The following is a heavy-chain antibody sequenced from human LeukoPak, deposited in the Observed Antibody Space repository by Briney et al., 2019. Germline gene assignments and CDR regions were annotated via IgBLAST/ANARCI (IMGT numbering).Heavy chain of an antibody. CDR3: AKTGTHHYYGMDV. CDR2: ISYDGSNK. V-gene: IGHV3-30*18. D-gene: IGHD1-1*01. Sequence: PGGSLRPSCAASGFTFSSYGMHWVRQAPGKGLEWVAVISYDGSNKYYADSVKGRFTISRDNSKNALYLQMNSLRAEDTAVYYCAKTGTHHYYGMDVWGQGTTVTVSS. J-gene: IGHJ6*02. CDR1: GFTFSSYG.